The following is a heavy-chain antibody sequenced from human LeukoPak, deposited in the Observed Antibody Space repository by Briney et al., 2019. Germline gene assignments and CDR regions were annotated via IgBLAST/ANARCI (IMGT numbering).Heavy chain of an antibody. CDR3: AKLSTRLLDH. CDR2: IFPGDSET. J-gene: IGHJ4*02. V-gene: IGHV5-51*01. D-gene: IGHD3-3*01. CDR1: RNTFTNYW. Sequence: GESLKISCKGSRNTFTNYWIGWVRQLPGKGLEWMGIIFPGDSETRYSPSFQGQVTMSVDKSTSTAYLQWASLKASDTAIYFCAKLSTRLLDHWGQGTRVTVSS.